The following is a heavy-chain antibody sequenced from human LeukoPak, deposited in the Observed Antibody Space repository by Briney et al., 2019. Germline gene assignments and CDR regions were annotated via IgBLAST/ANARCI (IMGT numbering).Heavy chain of an antibody. V-gene: IGHV4-34*01. CDR3: ARIPLYFLEPFDY. Sequence: SETLSLTCAVYGGSVSGYYWSWIRQPPGKGLEWIGEISHRGRTHYNPSLKGRATMSVDTSKNQFALEVDSVTAADTAVYYCARIPLYFLEPFDYWGQGILVTVSS. D-gene: IGHD3-3*01. CDR1: GGSVSGYY. J-gene: IGHJ4*02. CDR2: ISHRGRT.